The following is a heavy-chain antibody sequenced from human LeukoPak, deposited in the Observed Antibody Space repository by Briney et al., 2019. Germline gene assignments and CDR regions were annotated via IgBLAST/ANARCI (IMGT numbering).Heavy chain of an antibody. V-gene: IGHV3-33*08. CDR3: ARAGIVNALDY. CDR1: GFTFSSYA. J-gene: IGHJ4*02. Sequence: GGSLRLSCAASGFTFSSYAMHWVRQAPGKGLEWVAIIWYDGSNTYFAESVMGRFSISKDNFKNIVYLQMNSLKIEDTGVYYCARAGIVNALDYWGQGAQVTVSP. CDR2: IWYDGSNT. D-gene: IGHD2/OR15-2a*01.